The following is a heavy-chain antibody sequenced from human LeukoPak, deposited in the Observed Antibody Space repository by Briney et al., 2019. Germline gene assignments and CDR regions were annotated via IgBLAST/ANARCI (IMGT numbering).Heavy chain of an antibody. Sequence: SVKVSCKASGGTFSSYAISWVRQAPGQGLEWMGRIIPIFGTANYAQKFQGRVTITTDESTSTAYMELSSLRSEDTAVYYCARARAVDYYDSSDYWYYFDYWGQGTLVTVSS. CDR3: ARARAVDYYDSSDYWYYFDY. CDR2: IIPIFGTA. J-gene: IGHJ4*02. CDR1: GGTFSSYA. D-gene: IGHD3-22*01. V-gene: IGHV1-69*05.